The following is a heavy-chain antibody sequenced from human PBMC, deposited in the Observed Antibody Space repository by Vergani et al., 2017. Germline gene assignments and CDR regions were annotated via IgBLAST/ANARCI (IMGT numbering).Heavy chain of an antibody. CDR3: AKWERITMVRGVIGPPSYYYYMDV. D-gene: IGHD3-10*01. J-gene: IGHJ6*03. CDR2: INSDGSST. Sequence: EVQLVESGGGLVQPGGSLRLSCAASGFTFSSYWMHWVRQAPGKGLVWVSRINSDGSSTSYADSVKGRFTISRDNAKNTLYLQMNSLRAEDTAVYYCAKWERITMVRGVIGPPSYYYYMDVWGKGTTVTVSS. CDR1: GFTFSSYW. V-gene: IGHV3-74*01.